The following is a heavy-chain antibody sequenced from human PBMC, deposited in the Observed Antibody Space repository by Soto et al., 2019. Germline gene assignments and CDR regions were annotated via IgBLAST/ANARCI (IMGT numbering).Heavy chain of an antibody. CDR3: ARDAHETYYDFWSGYYPWSYYCMDV. J-gene: IGHJ6*02. CDR1: AFTFSDYY. CDR2: LNSSSSYT. Sequence: GVSLRFSCAASAFTFSDYYMRWIRQAPGKGLGWVSYLNSSSSYTIYADSVKGRFTISRYNAKNTLYLQMNSLRAEDTAVYYCARDAHETYYDFWSGYYPWSYYCMDVWGQGTTVTVSS. D-gene: IGHD3-3*01. V-gene: IGHV3-11*06.